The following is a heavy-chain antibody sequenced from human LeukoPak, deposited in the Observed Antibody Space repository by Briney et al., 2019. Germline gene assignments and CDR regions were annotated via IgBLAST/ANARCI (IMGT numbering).Heavy chain of an antibody. D-gene: IGHD2-2*01. CDR1: GGTFSSYT. Sequence: ASVKVSCKASGGTFSSYTISWVRQAPGQGLEWMGRIIPILGIANYAQKFQGRVTITADKSTSTAYMELSSLRSEDTAVYYCARALKVCSSTSCDDYWGQGTLAPSPQ. J-gene: IGHJ4*02. CDR3: ARALKVCSSTSCDDY. V-gene: IGHV1-69*02. CDR2: IIPILGIA.